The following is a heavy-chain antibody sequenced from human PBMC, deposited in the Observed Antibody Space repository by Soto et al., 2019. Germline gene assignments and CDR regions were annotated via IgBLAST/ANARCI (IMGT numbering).Heavy chain of an antibody. CDR2: TNPNSGGT. D-gene: IGHD6-13*01. V-gene: IGHV1-2*04. CDR3: ARDRVAAAGDYYYCGMDV. CDR1: GYTFTGYY. J-gene: IGHJ6*02. Sequence: ASVKVSCKASGYTFTGYYMHWVRQAPGQGLERMGWTNPNSGGTNYAQKFQGWVTMTRDTSISTAYMELSRLRSDDTAVYYCARDRVAAAGDYYYCGMDVWGQGTTVTVSS.